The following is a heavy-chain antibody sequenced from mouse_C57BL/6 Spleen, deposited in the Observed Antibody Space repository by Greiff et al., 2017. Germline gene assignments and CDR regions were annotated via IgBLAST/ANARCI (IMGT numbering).Heavy chain of an antibody. CDR3: AREEWGGRPWDFDV. V-gene: IGHV1-50*01. CDR2: IDPSDSYT. D-gene: IGHD1-3*01. CDR1: GYTFTSYW. Sequence: QVHVKQPGAELVKPGASVKLSCKASGYTFTSYWMQWVKQRPGQGLEWIGEIDPSDSYTNYNQKFKGKATLTVDTSSSTAYMQLSSLTSEDSAVYYCAREEWGGRPWDFDVWGTGTTVTVSS. J-gene: IGHJ1*03.